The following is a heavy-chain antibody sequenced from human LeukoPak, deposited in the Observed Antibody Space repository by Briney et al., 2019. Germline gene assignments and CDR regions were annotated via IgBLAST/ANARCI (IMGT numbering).Heavy chain of an antibody. Sequence: SETLSLTCTVSGGSISSYYWSWIRQPPGKGLEWIGSIYYSGSTYYNPSLKSRVTISVDTSKNQFSLKLSSVTAADTAVYYCARLPRERYDSSGYTDYWGQGTLVTVSS. CDR3: ARLPRERYDSSGYTDY. D-gene: IGHD3-22*01. CDR2: IYYSGST. CDR1: GGSISSYY. J-gene: IGHJ4*02. V-gene: IGHV4-39*01.